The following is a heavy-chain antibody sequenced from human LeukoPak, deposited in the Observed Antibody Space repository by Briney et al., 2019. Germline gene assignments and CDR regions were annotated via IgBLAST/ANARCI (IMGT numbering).Heavy chain of an antibody. V-gene: IGHV3-7*01. J-gene: IGHJ4*02. CDR1: GLTFSISW. D-gene: IGHD5-18*01. CDR3: ERDLAYSRLDY. CDR2: INPDGDEK. Sequence: PGGSLRLSCAVSGLTFSISWMDWVRQAPGKGLWWVAGINPDGDEKYSADSVKGRFTISRDNAEHSLYLQINSLRLEDTAFYYCERDLAYSRLDYWGQGMLVTVSS.